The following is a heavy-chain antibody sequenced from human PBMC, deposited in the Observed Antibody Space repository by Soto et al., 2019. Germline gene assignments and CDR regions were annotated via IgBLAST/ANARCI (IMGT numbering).Heavy chain of an antibody. CDR2: VNPSSGGT. CDR1: GFTDYY. D-gene: IGHD4-17*01. J-gene: IGHJ6*02. V-gene: IGHV1-2*02. CDR3: AREGSADYGSYGMDV. Sequence: QVQLVQSGTEVRKPGASVKVSCKASGFTDYYIHWVRQAPGQGLEWMRWVNPSSGGTNYAQKFQGRVAMTRDTFISTAYMELSSLQSDDTAVYYCAREGSADYGSYGMDVWGQGTTVTVSS.